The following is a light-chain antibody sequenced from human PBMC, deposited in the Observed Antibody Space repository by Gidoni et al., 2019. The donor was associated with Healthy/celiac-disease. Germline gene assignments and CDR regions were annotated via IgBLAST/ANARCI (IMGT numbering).Light chain of an antibody. J-gene: IGLJ2*01. CDR2: SNN. CDR1: SSNIGSNT. CDR3: AAWDDSLNGPYVV. Sequence: QSVLTQPPSASGPPGQRVTISCSGSSSNIGSNTVNWYQQLPGTAPKLLIDSNNQRPSGVPDRFSGSKSGTSASLAISGLQSEDEADYYCAAWDDSLNGPYVVFGGGTKLTVL. V-gene: IGLV1-44*01.